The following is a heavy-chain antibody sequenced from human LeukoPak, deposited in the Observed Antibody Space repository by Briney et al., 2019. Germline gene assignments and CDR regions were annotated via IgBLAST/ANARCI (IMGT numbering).Heavy chain of an antibody. Sequence: SETLSLTRTVSGGSISSYYWSWIRQPPGKGLEWIGYIYYSGSTNYNPSLKSRVTISVDTSKNQFSLKLSSVTAADTAVYYCARERSSGWYDGYFDYWGQGTLVIVS. J-gene: IGHJ4*02. D-gene: IGHD6-19*01. CDR3: ARERSSGWYDGYFDY. CDR1: GGSISSYY. V-gene: IGHV4-59*01. CDR2: IYYSGST.